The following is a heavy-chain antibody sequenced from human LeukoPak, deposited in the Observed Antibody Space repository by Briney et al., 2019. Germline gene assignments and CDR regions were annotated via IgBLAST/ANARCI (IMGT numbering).Heavy chain of an antibody. CDR2: ISGSGGST. Sequence: GGSLRLSCAAAGFTFSSHGMSWVRLAPGKGLEWVSVISGSGGSTYYADSVEGRFTISRDNSKNTLYLQMNSLRAEDTAVYYCAKSSKSAAGAYWGQGTLVTVSS. CDR1: GFTFSSHG. CDR3: AKSSKSAAGAY. D-gene: IGHD6-13*01. J-gene: IGHJ4*02. V-gene: IGHV3-23*01.